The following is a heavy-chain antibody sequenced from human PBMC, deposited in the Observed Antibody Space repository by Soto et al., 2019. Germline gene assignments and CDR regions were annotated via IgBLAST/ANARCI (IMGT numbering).Heavy chain of an antibody. CDR1: GGTFSSYT. J-gene: IGHJ3*02. CDR2: IIPILGIA. Sequence: ASVKVSCKASGGTFSSYTISWVRQAPGQGLEWMGRIIPILGIANYAQKFQGRVTITADKSTSTAYMELSSLRSEDTAVYYCARAEDCSGGSCYSDDAFDIWGQGTMVTVSS. CDR3: ARAEDCSGGSCYSDDAFDI. D-gene: IGHD2-15*01. V-gene: IGHV1-69*02.